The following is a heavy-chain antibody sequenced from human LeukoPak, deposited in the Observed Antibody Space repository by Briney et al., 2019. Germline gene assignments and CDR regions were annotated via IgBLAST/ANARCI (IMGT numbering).Heavy chain of an antibody. Sequence: ASVKVSFKASGYTFTSYGISWVRQAPGQGLEWMGWISAYNGNTNYAQKLQGRVTMTTDTSTSTAYMELRSLRSDDTAVYYCARDLVGYYYDSSGYSPFQHWGQGTLVTVSS. CDR3: ARDLVGYYYDSSGYSPFQH. V-gene: IGHV1-18*01. J-gene: IGHJ1*01. D-gene: IGHD3-22*01. CDR2: ISAYNGNT. CDR1: GYTFTSYG.